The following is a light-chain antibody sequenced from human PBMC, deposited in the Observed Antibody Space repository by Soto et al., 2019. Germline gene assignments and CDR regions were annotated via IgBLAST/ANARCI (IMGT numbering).Light chain of an antibody. J-gene: IGKJ2*01. CDR2: KVS. Sequence: DVVMTQSPLSLPVTLGQPASISCKSSQSLVYSDGNTYLTWFQQRPGQSPRRLIYKVSNRDSGVPDRFSGSGSGTDFTLKISCVEAEDVGVYYCLQGTLWPYTFGQGTKLEIK. V-gene: IGKV2-30*01. CDR3: LQGTLWPYT. CDR1: QSLVYSDGNTY.